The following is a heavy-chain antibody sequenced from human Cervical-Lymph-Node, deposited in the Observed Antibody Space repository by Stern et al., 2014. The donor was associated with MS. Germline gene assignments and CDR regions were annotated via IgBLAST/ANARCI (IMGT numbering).Heavy chain of an antibody. CDR1: GFTLSDAW. V-gene: IGHV3-15*02. J-gene: IGHJ5*02. D-gene: IGHD3-10*01. Sequence: EVQLVVSGGALVQPGGSLRLSCAAAGFTLSDAWMSWVRQAPGKGLEWVGRIKSKSDGGTTDYAEPVKGRFTISRDDSKNTLYLQMNSLKTEDTAVYYCTTVMVRGVRRFDPWGQGTLVTVSS. CDR2: IKSKSDGGTT. CDR3: TTVMVRGVRRFDP.